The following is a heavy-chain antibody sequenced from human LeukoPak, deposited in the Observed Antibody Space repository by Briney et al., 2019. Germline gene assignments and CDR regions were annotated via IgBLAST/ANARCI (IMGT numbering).Heavy chain of an antibody. CDR1: GGSISSYY. CDR3: ARGGSGYLRGDFDY. J-gene: IGHJ4*02. V-gene: IGHV4-59*01. CDR2: IYYSGST. D-gene: IGHD3-22*01. Sequence: KASETLSLTCTVSGGSISSYYWSWIRQPPGEGLEGIGYIYYSGSTTYNPSLKSRVTISVDTSKNQFSLKLSSVTAADTAVYYCARGGSGYLRGDFDYWGQGTLVTVSS.